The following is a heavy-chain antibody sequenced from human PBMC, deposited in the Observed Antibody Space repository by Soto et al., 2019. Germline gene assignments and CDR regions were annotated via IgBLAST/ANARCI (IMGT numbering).Heavy chain of an antibody. Sequence: AGGALRLSRAASGVSLSGSSMHWVRPASGKGLEWVGRIRSKANSYATAYAASVKGRFTISRDDSKNTAYLQMNSLKTEDTAVYYCTRPDPGIAAAGSDYWGQGTLVTVSS. CDR1: GVSLSGSS. V-gene: IGHV3-73*01. CDR3: TRPDPGIAAAGSDY. J-gene: IGHJ4*02. CDR2: IRSKANSYAT. D-gene: IGHD6-13*01.